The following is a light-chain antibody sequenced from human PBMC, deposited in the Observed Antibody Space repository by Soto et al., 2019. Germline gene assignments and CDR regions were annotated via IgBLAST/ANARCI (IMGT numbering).Light chain of an antibody. V-gene: IGKV3-20*01. CDR3: QQYSRSTYT. Sequence: EIGLTQSPGTLALSPGARATLSCRVSQSVSSSYLASYQQKPGQAPRLLIYGASNRATGIPDRFSGSGSGTAFTLTITRLSPEDLAVYYCQQYSRSTYTFGPGTKLAIK. CDR2: GAS. CDR1: QSVSSSY. J-gene: IGKJ2*01.